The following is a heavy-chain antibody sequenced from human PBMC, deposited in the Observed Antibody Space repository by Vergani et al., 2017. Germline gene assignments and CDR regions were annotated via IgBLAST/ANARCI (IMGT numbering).Heavy chain of an antibody. CDR2: SIPIFGTT. V-gene: IGHV1-69*13. D-gene: IGHD3-22*01. J-gene: IGHJ4*02. CDR1: GGTFSSNS. Sequence: QGHLAQSGAEVKKPGSSVKVSCKASGGTFSSNSISWARHAPGQGLEWMGRSIPIFGTTSYAQKFQGRVTILADESTSTAYMELSSLRSEDTAVYYCERSSGYYSYYFDFWGQGTLVTVSS. CDR3: ERSSGYYSYYFDF.